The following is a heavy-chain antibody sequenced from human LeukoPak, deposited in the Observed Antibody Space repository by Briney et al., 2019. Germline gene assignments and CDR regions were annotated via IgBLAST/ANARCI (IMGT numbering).Heavy chain of an antibody. CDR1: GYTFTSYD. CDR3: ARGFYHPTVPLDY. V-gene: IGHV1-8*01. Sequence: ASVKVSCKASGYTFTSYDINWVRQATGQGLEWMGWMNPNSGNTGYALKFQGRVTMTRNTSISTAYMELSSLRSEDTAVYYCARGFYHPTVPLDYWGQGTLVTVSS. D-gene: IGHD1-14*01. J-gene: IGHJ4*02. CDR2: MNPNSGNT.